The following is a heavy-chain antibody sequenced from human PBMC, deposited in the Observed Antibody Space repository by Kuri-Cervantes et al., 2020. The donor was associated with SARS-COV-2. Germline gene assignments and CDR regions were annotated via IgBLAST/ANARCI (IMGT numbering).Heavy chain of an antibody. D-gene: IGHD6-13*01. CDR3: ARVPAAAGTWWFDP. Sequence: GSLRLSCTVSGGSISSYYWSWIRQPAGKGLEWIGRIYTSGSTNYNPSLKSLVTISVDTSKNQFSLKLSSVTAADTAVYYCARVPAAAGTWWFDPWGQGTLVTVSS. CDR2: IYTSGST. J-gene: IGHJ5*02. CDR1: GGSISSYY. V-gene: IGHV4-4*07.